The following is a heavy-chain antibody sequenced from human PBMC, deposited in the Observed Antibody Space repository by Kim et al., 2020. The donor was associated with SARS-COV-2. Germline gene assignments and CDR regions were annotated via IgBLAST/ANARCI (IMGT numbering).Heavy chain of an antibody. CDR3: ARLILVGGSSGYYYGMDV. Sequence: GESLKISCKGSGYSFTSYWISWVRQMPGKGLEWMGRIDPSDSYTNYSPSFQGHVTISADKSISTAYLQWSSLKASDTAMYYCARLILVGGSSGYYYGMDVWGQGTTVTVSS. D-gene: IGHD6-6*01. CDR1: GYSFTSYW. CDR2: IDPSDSYT. V-gene: IGHV5-10-1*01. J-gene: IGHJ6*02.